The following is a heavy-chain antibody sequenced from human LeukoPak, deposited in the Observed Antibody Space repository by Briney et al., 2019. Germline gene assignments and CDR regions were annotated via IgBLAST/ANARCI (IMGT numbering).Heavy chain of an antibody. Sequence: GGSLRLSCAASGFTVSSNYMSWVRQAPGKGLEWVSVIYSGGSTYYADSVKGRFTISRDNSKNTLYLQMNSLRAEDTAVYYCARGIAVAGPLSFDYWGQGTLVTVSS. J-gene: IGHJ4*02. CDR2: IYSGGST. D-gene: IGHD6-19*01. CDR1: GFTVSSNY. CDR3: ARGIAVAGPLSFDY. V-gene: IGHV3-53*01.